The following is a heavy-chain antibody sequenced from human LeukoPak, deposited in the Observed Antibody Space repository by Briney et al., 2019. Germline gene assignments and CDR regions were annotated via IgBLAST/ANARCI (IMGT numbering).Heavy chain of an antibody. CDR1: GYTLTELS. V-gene: IGHV1-24*01. D-gene: IGHD1-1*01. Sequence: ASVKVSCKVSGYTLTELSMHWVRQSPGKGLEWMGGFDPEDGETIYAQKFQGRVTMTEDTSTDTAYMELSSLRSEDTAVYYCAAGPLSRERWFDPWGQGTLVTVSS. CDR2: FDPEDGET. CDR3: AAGPLSRERWFDP. J-gene: IGHJ5*02.